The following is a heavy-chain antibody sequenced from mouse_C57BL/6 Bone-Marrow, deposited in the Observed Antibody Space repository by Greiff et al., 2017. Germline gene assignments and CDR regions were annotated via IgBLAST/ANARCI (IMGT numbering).Heavy chain of an antibody. J-gene: IGHJ2*01. CDR1: GYSFTDYY. V-gene: IGHV1-39*01. Sequence: EVQLQQPGPELVKPGASVKISCKASGYSFTDYYMHWVKQSPGQSLEWIGVIHPNYGTTSYNQKFKGKATLTVDQSSSTAYMQLSSLTSEDSAVXYCARSEIYDYDGFDYWGQGTTLTVSA. D-gene: IGHD2-4*01. CDR2: IHPNYGTT. CDR3: ARSEIYDYDGFDY.